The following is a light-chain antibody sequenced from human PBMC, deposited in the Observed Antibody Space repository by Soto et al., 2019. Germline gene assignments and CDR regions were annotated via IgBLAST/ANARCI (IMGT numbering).Light chain of an antibody. CDR1: SGDVGGYRY. Sequence: QSALTQPASVSGSPGQSITISRTGTSGDVGGYRYVSWFQHHPGKAPKLIIYEVSNRPSGISDRFSGSKSGNTASLTITGLQAEDEADYYCNSYTSTTPYVFGTGTKVTVL. J-gene: IGLJ1*01. V-gene: IGLV2-14*01. CDR2: EVS. CDR3: NSYTSTTPYV.